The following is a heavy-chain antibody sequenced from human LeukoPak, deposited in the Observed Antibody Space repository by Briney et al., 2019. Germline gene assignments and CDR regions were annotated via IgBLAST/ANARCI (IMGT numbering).Heavy chain of an antibody. J-gene: IGHJ5*02. CDR3: ARHGYSSGWYNVRGWFDP. CDR2: IYYSGST. CDR1: GGSISSYY. Sequence: PSETLSLTCTVSGGSISSYYWSWIRQPPGKGLEWIGYIYYSGSTNYNPSLKSRVTISVDTSKNQFSLKLSSVTAADTAVYYCARHGYSSGWYNVRGWFDPWGQGTLVTVSS. D-gene: IGHD6-19*01. V-gene: IGHV4-59*08.